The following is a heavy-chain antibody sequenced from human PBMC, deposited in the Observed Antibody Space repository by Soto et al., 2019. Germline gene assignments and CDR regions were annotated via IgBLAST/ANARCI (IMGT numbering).Heavy chain of an antibody. CDR1: GGTFSSYA. Sequence: QVQLVQSGAEVKKPGSSVKVSCKASGGTFSSYAISWVRQAPGQGLEWMGGIIPIFGTAHYAQKFQGRVTITEDESTSKDYMELSSLRSEDTDVYYCGSGYSGYLDYWGQGTLVNVSS. CDR2: IIPIFGTA. V-gene: IGHV1-69*01. D-gene: IGHD5-12*01. CDR3: GSGYSGYLDY. J-gene: IGHJ4*02.